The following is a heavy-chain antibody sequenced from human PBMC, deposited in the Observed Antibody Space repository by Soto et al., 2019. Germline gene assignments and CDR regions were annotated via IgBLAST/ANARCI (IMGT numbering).Heavy chain of an antibody. CDR1: DGSMNSDSSY. CDR2: INHSGST. Sequence: QLQLQESGPGLVKPSETLSLTCRVSDGSMNSDSSYWGWIRQPPGKGLEWIGVINHSGSTYHNLALKGRVTMSVAASRHQCSLKLTSMPAADTAVYYCARLGGYVSVGYYYLWDSWGQGTLVTVSS. J-gene: IGHJ4*02. D-gene: IGHD3-22*01. V-gene: IGHV4-39*01. CDR3: ARLGGYVSVGYYYLWDS.